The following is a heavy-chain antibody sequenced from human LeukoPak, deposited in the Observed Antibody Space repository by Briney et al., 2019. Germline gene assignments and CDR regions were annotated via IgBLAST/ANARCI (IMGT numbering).Heavy chain of an antibody. CDR3: AKDPRTVTAYPDY. J-gene: IGHJ4*02. D-gene: IGHD2-21*02. CDR1: GFTFSTYG. CDR2: IRYDGTDK. V-gene: IGHV3-30*02. Sequence: GGSLRLSCAASGFTFSTYGMHWVRQAPGKGLEGVAFIRYDGTDKYYADSVKGRFTISRDNSKNTLYLQMNSLRGEDTAVYYCAKDPRTVTAYPDYWGQGTLVTVSS.